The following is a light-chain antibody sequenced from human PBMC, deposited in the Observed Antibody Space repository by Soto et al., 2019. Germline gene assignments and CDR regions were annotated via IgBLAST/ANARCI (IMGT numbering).Light chain of an antibody. CDR2: DVS. J-gene: IGLJ1*01. V-gene: IGLV2-14*03. Sequence: SALTQPACVAGCPGQYITINCTGTSSDYAGYNYVSCYQHHPGKAPKNMIYDVSIRHSGVSNRFSGSKSGNTASLTISGIQPEDEADYYCSTYRTSTIRPPVFGTATKVTVL. CDR1: SSDYAGYNY. CDR3: STYRTSTIRPPV.